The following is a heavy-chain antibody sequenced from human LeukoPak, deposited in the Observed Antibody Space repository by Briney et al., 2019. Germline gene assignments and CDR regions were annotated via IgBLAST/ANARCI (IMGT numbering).Heavy chain of an antibody. Sequence: SLKVSCKASGGTFSNYAISWVRQAPGQGLEWMGGIVPIFDTADYAQKFQGRLTITADDSTSTAYMELSSLRAEDTAVYYCARDLLGSHTSYSSGAWDYWGQGTLVTVSS. CDR1: GGTFSNYA. V-gene: IGHV1-69*01. J-gene: IGHJ4*02. CDR3: ARDLLGSHTSYSSGAWDY. D-gene: IGHD3-9*01. CDR2: IVPIFDTA.